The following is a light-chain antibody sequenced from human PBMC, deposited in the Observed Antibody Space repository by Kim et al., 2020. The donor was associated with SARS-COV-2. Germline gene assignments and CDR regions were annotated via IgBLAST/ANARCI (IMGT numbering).Light chain of an antibody. J-gene: IGKJ2*01. CDR2: KAS. CDR1: QSISNW. Sequence: DIQMTQSPSTLSASVGDRVTITCRTSQSISNWLAWYQQKPGKAPKLLIYKASSLESGVPSRFSGSGFGTEFTLTINSLQPDDFATYYCQQYDRYLYTFGQGTKLEI. CDR3: QQYDRYLYT. V-gene: IGKV1-5*03.